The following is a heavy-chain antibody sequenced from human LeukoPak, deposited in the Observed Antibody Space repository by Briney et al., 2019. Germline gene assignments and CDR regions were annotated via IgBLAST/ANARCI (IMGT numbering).Heavy chain of an antibody. D-gene: IGHD5-18*01. Sequence: GRSLRLSCAASGFTFHDYAMHWVRQAPGRGLEWVSSITWNSADIGFADSVKGRFTISRDNAQNSLFLQMDSLRTEDTALYYCTRRGYNRGFDDAFDVWGQGTMVTVSS. CDR2: ITWNSADI. CDR3: TRRGYNRGFDDAFDV. V-gene: IGHV3-9*01. CDR1: GFTFHDYA. J-gene: IGHJ3*01.